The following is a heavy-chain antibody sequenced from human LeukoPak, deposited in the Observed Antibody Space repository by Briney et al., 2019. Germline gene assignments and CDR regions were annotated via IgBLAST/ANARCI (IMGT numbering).Heavy chain of an antibody. CDR2: IIPILGIA. CDR3: AKFCAHCPYDSSGLDAFDI. D-gene: IGHD3-22*01. V-gene: IGHV1-69*02. Sequence: SVKVSCKASGATFSSYTISWVRQAPGQGLEWMGRIIPILGIANYAQKFQGRVTITADKSTSTAYLELSSLRSEDTAVYFCAKFCAHCPYDSSGLDAFDIWGQGTMVTVSS. J-gene: IGHJ3*02. CDR1: GATFSSYT.